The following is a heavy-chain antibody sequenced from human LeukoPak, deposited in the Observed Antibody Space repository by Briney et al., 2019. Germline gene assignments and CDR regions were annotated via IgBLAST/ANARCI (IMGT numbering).Heavy chain of an antibody. CDR2: IHPNSGCT. J-gene: IGHJ6*03. Sequence: SVTVSCKASRYTYTGYLMHSVRQAPGQGGEWMGWIHPNSGCTNYAQKFQGSVTMTRDTSNSTAYMELSRLRADDTAVYYCAREKWLVHAMDVWGKGTTVTVPS. CDR3: AREKWLVHAMDV. V-gene: IGHV1-2*02. CDR1: RYTYTGYL. D-gene: IGHD6-19*01.